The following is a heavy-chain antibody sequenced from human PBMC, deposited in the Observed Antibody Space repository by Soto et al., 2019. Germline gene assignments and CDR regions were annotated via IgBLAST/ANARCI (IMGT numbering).Heavy chain of an antibody. Sequence: TSETLSLTCTVSGGSISSSSYYWGWIRQPPGKGLEWIGSIYYSGSTYYNPSLKSRVTISVDTSKNQFSLKLSSVTAADTAVYYCASDRGPIVVPAANYGMDVWGQGTTVTVSS. CDR3: ASDRGPIVVPAANYGMDV. CDR2: IYYSGST. CDR1: GGSISSSSYY. J-gene: IGHJ6*02. D-gene: IGHD2-2*01. V-gene: IGHV4-39*01.